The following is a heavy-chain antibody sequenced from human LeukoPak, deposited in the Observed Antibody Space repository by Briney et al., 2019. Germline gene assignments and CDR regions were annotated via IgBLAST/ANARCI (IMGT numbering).Heavy chain of an antibody. CDR2: IYYSGST. V-gene: IGHV4-59*01. J-gene: IGHJ4*02. CDR3: ARDYSTSSWDN. CDR1: GGSISSYY. Sequence: SETLSLTCTVSGGSISSYYWSWIRQPPGKGLEWIGYIYYSGSTNYNPSLKSRVTISVDTSKNQFSLKLSSVTAADTAVYYCARDYSTSSWDNWGQGTLVTVSS. D-gene: IGHD6-13*01.